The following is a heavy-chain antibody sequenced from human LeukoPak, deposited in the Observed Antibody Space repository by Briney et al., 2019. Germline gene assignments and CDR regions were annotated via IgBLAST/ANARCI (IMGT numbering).Heavy chain of an antibody. CDR2: IYNGGST. D-gene: IGHD3-10*01. Sequence: SETLSLTCTVSGGSISSYYWSWIRQPPGKGLEWIGYIYNGGSTKYNPSLKSRVTISVDTSKNQFSLKLSSVTAADTAVYYCARVGEGSYYNIFDYWGQGTLVTVSS. V-gene: IGHV4-59*01. CDR3: ARVGEGSYYNIFDY. J-gene: IGHJ4*02. CDR1: GGSISSYY.